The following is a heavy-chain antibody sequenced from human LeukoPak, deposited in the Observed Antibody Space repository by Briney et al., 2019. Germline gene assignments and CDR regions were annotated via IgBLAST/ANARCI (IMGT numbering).Heavy chain of an antibody. V-gene: IGHV3-21*01. CDR1: GFTFSSYS. D-gene: IGHD3-22*01. Sequence: TGGSLRLSCAASGFTFSSYSMNWVRQAPGKGLEWGSSISSSSSYIYYADSVEGRFTRSRENAKHSLYLQMNSLRAEDTAVYYCARTTYYYDSSGYLNWFDPWGQGALVTVSS. J-gene: IGHJ5*02. CDR3: ARTTYYYDSSGYLNWFDP. CDR2: ISSSSSYI.